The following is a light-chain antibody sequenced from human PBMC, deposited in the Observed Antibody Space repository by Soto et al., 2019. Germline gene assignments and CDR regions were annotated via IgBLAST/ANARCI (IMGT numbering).Light chain of an antibody. CDR2: GNN. V-gene: IGLV1-40*01. CDR3: XSYDSSLSGSGV. CDR1: SSNIGAGYD. Sequence: QSVLMQPPSVSGAPGQRVTISCTGSSSNIGAGYDIHWYQQLPGTAPKLLIYGNNNRPSGVPDRFSGSKSGTSASLDITGXXXXXXXXXYCXSYDSSLSGSGVFGGGT. J-gene: IGLJ3*02.